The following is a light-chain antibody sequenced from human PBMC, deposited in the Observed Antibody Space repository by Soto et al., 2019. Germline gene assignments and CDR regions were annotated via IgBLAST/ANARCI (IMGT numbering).Light chain of an antibody. CDR2: EVT. V-gene: IGLV2-14*01. CDR3: SSYTTSYTQV. CDR1: SSDVGGYNY. J-gene: IGLJ2*01. Sequence: QAVVTQPASVSGSPGQLITISCTGTSSDVGGYNYVSWYQHHPGKVPKLMIYEVTNRPSGISNRFSGSKSGNTASLTISGLQAEDEADYYCSSYTTSYTQVFGGGTKLTVL.